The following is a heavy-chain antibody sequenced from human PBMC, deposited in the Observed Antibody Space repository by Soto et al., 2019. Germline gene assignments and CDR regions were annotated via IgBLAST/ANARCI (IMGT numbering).Heavy chain of an antibody. V-gene: IGHV1-69*04. CDR1: GGTFSSYT. J-gene: IGHJ4*02. CDR2: IIPILGIA. CDR3: ARDDREYCSGGSCYGY. Sequence: SVKVSCKASGGTFSSYTISWVRQAPGQGLEWMGRIIPILGIANYAQKFQGRVTITADKSTSTAYMELSSLRSEDTAVYYCARDDREYCSGGSCYGYWGQGTLVTVSS. D-gene: IGHD2-15*01.